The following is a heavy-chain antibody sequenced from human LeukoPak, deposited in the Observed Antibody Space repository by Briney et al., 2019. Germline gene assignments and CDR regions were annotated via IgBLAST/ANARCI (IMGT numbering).Heavy chain of an antibody. CDR2: ISASGGKI. Sequence: PGGSLRLSCAASGFTFSSYEMNWVRQAPGKGLEWVSYISASGGKIYYADSVKSRFTISRDNAKNSLYLQMNSLRADDTAVYYCARDLGYYSSWSFGDQGTLVTVSS. D-gene: IGHD6-13*01. V-gene: IGHV3-48*03. CDR3: ARDLGYYSSWSF. J-gene: IGHJ4*02. CDR1: GFTFSSYE.